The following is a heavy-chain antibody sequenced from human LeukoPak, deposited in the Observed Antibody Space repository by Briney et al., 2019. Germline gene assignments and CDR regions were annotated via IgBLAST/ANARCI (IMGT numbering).Heavy chain of an antibody. Sequence: PSETLSLTCAVYGGSFSGYYWGWVRQPPGKGLEWLGSIYYSGSNYYNPSLKSGVTISVDTSKKQFSLKRRSVTAADTAVYYCARVGGITMIVVLITDAFDIWGQATIVTVSS. V-gene: IGHV4-39*07. CDR3: ARVGGITMIVVLITDAFDI. J-gene: IGHJ3*02. D-gene: IGHD3-22*01. CDR1: GGSFSGYY. CDR2: IYYSGSN.